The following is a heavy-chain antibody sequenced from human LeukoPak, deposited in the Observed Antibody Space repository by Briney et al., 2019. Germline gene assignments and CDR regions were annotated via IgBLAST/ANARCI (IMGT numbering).Heavy chain of an antibody. CDR2: ISVYNGNT. Sequence: AASVKVSCKASGYTFTSYGISWVRQAPGQGLEWMGWISVYNGNTNYAQKVQGRVTMTTDTSTSTAHMELRSLRSEDTAVYYCARHRPGGSPWPPDYYYYMDVWGKGTTVTVSS. CDR3: ARHRPGGSPWPPDYYYYMDV. D-gene: IGHD3-16*01. CDR1: GYTFTSYG. V-gene: IGHV1-18*01. J-gene: IGHJ6*03.